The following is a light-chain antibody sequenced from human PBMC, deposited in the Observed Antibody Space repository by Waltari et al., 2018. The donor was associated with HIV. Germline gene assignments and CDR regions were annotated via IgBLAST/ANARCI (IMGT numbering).Light chain of an antibody. CDR2: DVS. CDR3: SSYTSSSTFYVV. V-gene: IGLV2-14*01. CDR1: SSDVGGYNY. Sequence: QSALTQPASVSGSPGQSLTISCTGTSSDVGGYNYVSWYQQHPGKAPKLMIYDVSNRPSGVSNRFSGSKSGNTASLTISGLQAEDEADYYCSSYTSSSTFYVVFGGGTKLTVL. J-gene: IGLJ2*01.